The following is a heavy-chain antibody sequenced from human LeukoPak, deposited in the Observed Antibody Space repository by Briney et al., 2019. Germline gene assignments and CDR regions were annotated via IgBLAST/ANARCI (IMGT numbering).Heavy chain of an antibody. CDR2: MNPNSGNT. CDR3: ARVKDTAMGYNWFDP. J-gene: IGHJ5*02. D-gene: IGHD5-18*01. CDR1: GYTFTSYD. Sequence: ASVKVPCKASGYTFTSYDINWVRQATGQGLEWMGWMNPNSGNTGYAQKFQGRVTMTRNTSIGTAYMELSSLRSEDTAVYYCARVKDTAMGYNWFDPWGQGTLVTVSS. V-gene: IGHV1-8*01.